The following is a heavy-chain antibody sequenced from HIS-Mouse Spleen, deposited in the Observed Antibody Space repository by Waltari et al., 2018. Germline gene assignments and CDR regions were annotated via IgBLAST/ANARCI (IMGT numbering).Heavy chain of an antibody. J-gene: IGHJ2*01. CDR2: IYYSGST. D-gene: IGHD6-13*01. CDR3: AREIPYSSSWYDWYFDL. V-gene: IGHV4-39*07. CDR1: GRSSSSSSYY. Sequence: QLQLQESGPGLVKPSETLSLTCTVPGRSSSSSSYYWGWIRQPPGKGLEWIGGIYYSGSTYYNPSLKSRVTISVDTSKNQFSLKLSSVTAADTAVYYCAREIPYSSSWYDWYFDLWGRGTLVTVSS.